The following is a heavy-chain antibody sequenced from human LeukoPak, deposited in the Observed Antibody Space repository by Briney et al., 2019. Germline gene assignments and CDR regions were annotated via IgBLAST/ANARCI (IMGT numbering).Heavy chain of an antibody. CDR2: ISSSSSYI. D-gene: IGHD1-26*01. V-gene: IGHV3-21*01. CDR3: ARDPYVVGATNSFDY. CDR1: GFTISSYW. Sequence: PGGSLRLSCAASGFTISSYWMSWVRQAPGKGLEWVSSISSSSSYIYYADSVKGRFTISRDNAKNSLYLQMNSLRAEDTAVYYCARDPYVVGATNSFDYWGQGTLVTVSS. J-gene: IGHJ4*02.